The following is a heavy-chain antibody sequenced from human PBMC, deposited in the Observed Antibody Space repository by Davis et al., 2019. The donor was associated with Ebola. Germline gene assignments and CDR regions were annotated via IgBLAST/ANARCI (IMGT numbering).Heavy chain of an antibody. CDR2: ISYDGSNN. J-gene: IGHJ4*02. CDR1: GFTFSSYG. CDR3: AKTYFFDSGRAYFDY. D-gene: IGHD3-22*01. V-gene: IGHV3-30*18. Sequence: PGGSLRLSCAASGFTFSSYGMHWVRQAPGKGLEWVAVISYDGSNNYYADSVKGRFTIPRDNSKTTLYLQMNSLSVEDTAVYYCAKTYFFDSGRAYFDYWGQGTLVTVSS.